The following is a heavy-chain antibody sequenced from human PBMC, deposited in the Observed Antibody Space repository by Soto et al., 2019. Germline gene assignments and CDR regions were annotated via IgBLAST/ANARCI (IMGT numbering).Heavy chain of an antibody. J-gene: IGHJ5*02. CDR2: ISSSSSTI. CDR1: GFTFSSYS. Sequence: GGSLRLSCAASGFTFSSYSMNWVRQAPGKGLEWVSYISSSSSTIYYADSVKGRFTISRDNAKNSLYLQMNSLRDEDTAVYYCARDCSSTSCYFNWFDPWGQGTLVTVS. CDR3: ARDCSSTSCYFNWFDP. D-gene: IGHD2-2*01. V-gene: IGHV3-48*02.